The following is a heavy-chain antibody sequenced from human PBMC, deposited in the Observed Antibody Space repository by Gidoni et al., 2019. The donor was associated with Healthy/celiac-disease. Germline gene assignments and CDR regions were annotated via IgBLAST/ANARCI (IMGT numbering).Heavy chain of an antibody. Sequence: EVQLLESGGGLVQPGGSLRLSCAASGFTFSSYAMSWVRQAPGKGREWVSAISGSGGSTYYADSVKGRFTISRDNSKTTLYLQMNSLRAEDTAVYYCAKEGGGGYDWAGAYYYGMDVWGQGTTVTVSS. D-gene: IGHD5-12*01. CDR3: AKEGGGGYDWAGAYYYGMDV. J-gene: IGHJ6*02. CDR2: ISGSGGST. CDR1: GFTFSSYA. V-gene: IGHV3-23*01.